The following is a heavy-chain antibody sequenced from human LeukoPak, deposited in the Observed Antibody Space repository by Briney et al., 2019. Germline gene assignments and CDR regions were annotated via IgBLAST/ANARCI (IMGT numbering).Heavy chain of an antibody. CDR3: AKDQGFTDWNDY. D-gene: IGHD1-1*01. CDR2: ISYDGSNK. V-gene: IGHV3-30*04. Sequence: PGGSLRLSCAASGFTFSSYAMHWVRQAPGKGLEWVAVISYDGSNKYYADSVKGRFTISRDNSKNTLYLQMNSLRAEDTAVYYCAKDQGFTDWNDYWGQGTLVTVSS. J-gene: IGHJ4*02. CDR1: GFTFSSYA.